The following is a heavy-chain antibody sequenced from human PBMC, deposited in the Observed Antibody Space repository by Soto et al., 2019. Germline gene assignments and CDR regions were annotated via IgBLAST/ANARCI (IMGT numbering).Heavy chain of an antibody. CDR2: INPNSGGT. CDR3: ARGGGFLEWLSNGDGAFDI. CDR1: GYTFTVYY. D-gene: IGHD3-3*01. V-gene: IGHV1-2*04. Sequence: ASLKVSCKASGYTFTVYYMHWVRQAPGQGLEWMGWINPNSGGTNYAQKFQGWVTMTRDTSISTAYMELSRLRSDDTAVYYCARGGGFLEWLSNGDGAFDIWGQGTMVTVSS. J-gene: IGHJ3*02.